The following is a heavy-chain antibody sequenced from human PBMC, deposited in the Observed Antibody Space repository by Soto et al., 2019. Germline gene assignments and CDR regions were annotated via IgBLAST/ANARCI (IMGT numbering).Heavy chain of an antibody. V-gene: IGHV1-18*04. D-gene: IGHD3-22*01. CDR1: GYTFTSYG. Sequence: ASVKVSCKASGYTFTSYGISWVRQAPGQGLEWMGWISAYNGNTNYAQKLQGRVTMTTDTSTSTAYMELRSLRSDDTAVYYCATISGYYYDSSGYHYYYGMDVWGQGTTVTVSS. CDR3: ATISGYYYDSSGYHYYYGMDV. CDR2: ISAYNGNT. J-gene: IGHJ6*02.